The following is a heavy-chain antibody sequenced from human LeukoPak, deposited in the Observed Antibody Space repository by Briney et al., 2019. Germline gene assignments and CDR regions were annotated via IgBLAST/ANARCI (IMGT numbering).Heavy chain of an antibody. V-gene: IGHV3-7*01. D-gene: IGHD3-10*01. Sequence: PGGSPRLSCAASGFTFSSYWMSWVRQAPGKGLEWVANIKQDGSEKYYVDSVKGRFTISRDNAKNSLYLQMNSLRAEDTAVYYCAREKRGSGYYFDYWGQGTLVTVSS. CDR1: GFTFSSYW. J-gene: IGHJ4*02. CDR3: AREKRGSGYYFDY. CDR2: IKQDGSEK.